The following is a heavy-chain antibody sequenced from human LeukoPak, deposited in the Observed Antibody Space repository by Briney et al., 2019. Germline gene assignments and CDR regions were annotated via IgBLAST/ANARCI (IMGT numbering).Heavy chain of an antibody. D-gene: IGHD2-2*01. V-gene: IGHV4-59*01. CDR1: GGSISSYY. Sequence: PSETLSLTCTVSGGSISSYYWSWIRQPPGKGLEWIGYIYYSGSTNYNPSLKSRVTISVDTSKNQFSLKLSSVTAADTAVYYCATHYAFNQGHMDVWGKGTTVTVSS. CDR2: IYYSGST. CDR3: ATHYAFNQGHMDV. J-gene: IGHJ6*03.